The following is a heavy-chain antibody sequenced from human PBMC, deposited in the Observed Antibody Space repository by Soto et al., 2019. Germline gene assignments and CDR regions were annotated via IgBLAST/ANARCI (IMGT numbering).Heavy chain of an antibody. J-gene: IGHJ3*02. CDR1: GYSFTSYW. CDR3: ARRPTYYYDSSAYGAFDI. V-gene: IGHV5-51*01. D-gene: IGHD3-22*01. Sequence: GESLKISWNCSGYSFTSYWIGWVRQMPGKGLEWMGIIYPGDSDTRYSPSFQGQVNISADKSISTAYLQWSSLKASDTAMYYCARRPTYYYDSSAYGAFDIWGQGTMVTVSS. CDR2: IYPGDSDT.